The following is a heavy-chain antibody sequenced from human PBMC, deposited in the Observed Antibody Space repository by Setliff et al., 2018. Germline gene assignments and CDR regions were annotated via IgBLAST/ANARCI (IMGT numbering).Heavy chain of an antibody. Sequence: SETLSLTCNVSGGSVSSTNHYWGWIRQPPGKGMEWIGSVYYSGYTYYNPSLQSRVTISVDMSKNQFSMKLTSVTAADTAVYFCARDNPIVGATDYWGQGILVTVSS. CDR3: ARDNPIVGATDY. D-gene: IGHD1-26*01. CDR1: GGSVSSTNHY. J-gene: IGHJ4*02. V-gene: IGHV4-39*07. CDR2: VYYSGYT.